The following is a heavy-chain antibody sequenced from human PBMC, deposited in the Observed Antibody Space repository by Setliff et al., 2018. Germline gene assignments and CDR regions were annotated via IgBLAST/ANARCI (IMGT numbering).Heavy chain of an antibody. CDR3: ARVFGSSSSPYNYYYYMDV. J-gene: IGHJ6*03. V-gene: IGHV1-69*05. CDR2: INPIFGTA. Sequence: SVKVSCKASGGTFSSCGVSWVRQAPEQGLEWMGGINPIFGTANYAQKFQGRLTVTTNESTNTAYMELSSLSSEDTAVYYCARVFGSSSSPYNYYYYMDVWGKGTTVTVSS. D-gene: IGHD6-6*01. CDR1: GGTFSSCG.